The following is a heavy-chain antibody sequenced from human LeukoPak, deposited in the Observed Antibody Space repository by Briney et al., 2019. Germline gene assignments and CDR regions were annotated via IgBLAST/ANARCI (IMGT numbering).Heavy chain of an antibody. V-gene: IGHV4-59*01. CDR1: GASIRSYY. Sequence: PSETLSLTCTVSGASIRSYYWSWIRQPPGKGLEWIGYIYNSGSINYNPSLKSRVTISIDTSKNQFSLKLSSVTAADTAVYYCARGTFTGTNWFDPWGQGTLVTVSS. CDR3: ARGTFTGTNWFDP. D-gene: IGHD1-7*01. CDR2: IYNSGSI. J-gene: IGHJ5*02.